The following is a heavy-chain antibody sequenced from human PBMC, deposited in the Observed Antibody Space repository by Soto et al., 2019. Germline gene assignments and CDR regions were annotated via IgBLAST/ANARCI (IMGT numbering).Heavy chain of an antibody. J-gene: IGHJ4*02. Sequence: GGSLRLSCAASGFTFSSFWMSWVRQAPGKGLEWVANIKQDGSEKYYVDSVKGRFTISRDNAKNSLYLQMNSLRAEDTAVYYCARSIAVAHLTPFDYWGQGTLVTVSS. CDR1: GFTFSSFW. V-gene: IGHV3-7*05. D-gene: IGHD6-19*01. CDR2: IKQDGSEK. CDR3: ARSIAVAHLTPFDY.